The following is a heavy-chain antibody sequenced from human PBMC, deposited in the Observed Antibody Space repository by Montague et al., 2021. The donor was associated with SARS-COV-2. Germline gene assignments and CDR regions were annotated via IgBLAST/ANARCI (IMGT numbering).Heavy chain of an antibody. Sequence: SLRLSCAASGFTFSRYWMHWVRQVPGKGLLWVSRINIDGSRTTYADSVKGRFTISRDNAKNTLFLQMNGLRADDTAVYYCTRSGDGVYYGMDFWGQGTTVTVSS. D-gene: IGHD2-21*02. J-gene: IGHJ6*02. CDR1: GFTFSRYW. CDR2: INIDGSRT. CDR3: TRSGDGVYYGMDF. V-gene: IGHV3-74*03.